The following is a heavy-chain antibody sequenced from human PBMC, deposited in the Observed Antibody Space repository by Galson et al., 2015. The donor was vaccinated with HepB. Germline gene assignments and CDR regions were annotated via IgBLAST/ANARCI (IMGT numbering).Heavy chain of an antibody. CDR3: AKTGPLYFES. Sequence: SLRLSCAASGFTFSSYAMSWVRQAPGKGLEWVSSISGTGVTTFTADSFKGRFTISRDNSKNTVYLQMNSLRAEDTAVYYCAKTGPLYFESWGQGTLVTVSS. CDR2: ISGTGVTT. CDR1: GFTFSSYA. V-gene: IGHV3-23*01. J-gene: IGHJ4*02.